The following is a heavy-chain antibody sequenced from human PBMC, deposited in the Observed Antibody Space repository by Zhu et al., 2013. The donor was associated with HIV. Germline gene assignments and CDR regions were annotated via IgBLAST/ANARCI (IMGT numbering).Heavy chain of an antibody. V-gene: IGHV1-8*01. CDR1: GYTFTSYD. J-gene: IGHJ4*02. Sequence: QVQLVQSGAEVKKPGASVKVSCKASGYTFTSYDINWVRQATGQGLEWVGWMNPNSGNSGYAQKFQGRVTMTRNTSITTVYMELSSLRFEDTAFYYCARGRSVIMNPLGYWGQGTLVTVSS. D-gene: IGHD2-21*01. CDR3: ARGRSVIMNPLGY. CDR2: MNPNSGNS.